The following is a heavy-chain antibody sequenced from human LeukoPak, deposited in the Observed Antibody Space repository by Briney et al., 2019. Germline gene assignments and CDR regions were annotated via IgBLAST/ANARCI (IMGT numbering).Heavy chain of an antibody. J-gene: IGHJ4*02. CDR2: ISYDGSNK. CDR3: AREFSY. Sequence: GGSLRLSCAASGFTFSSYSMNWVRQAPGKGLEWVAVISYDGSNKYYADSVKGRFTISRDNSKNTLYLQMNGLRAEDTAVYYCAREFSYWGQGTLVTVSS. CDR1: GFTFSSYS. V-gene: IGHV3-30*03.